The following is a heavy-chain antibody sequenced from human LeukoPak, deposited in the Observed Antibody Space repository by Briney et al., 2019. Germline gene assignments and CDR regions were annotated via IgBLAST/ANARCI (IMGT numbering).Heavy chain of an antibody. V-gene: IGHV3-30-3*01. CDR1: GFTFSNYV. J-gene: IGHJ4*02. D-gene: IGHD6-19*01. CDR2: ISYDGSKK. Sequence: PGGSLRLSCAASGFTFSNYVIHWVRQAPGKGLEWVAVISYDGSKKYYADSVKGRFTISRDNSKNTLYLQMNSLRAEDTAVYYCAKDPFGAGIIWGQGTLVTVSS. CDR3: AKDPFGAGII.